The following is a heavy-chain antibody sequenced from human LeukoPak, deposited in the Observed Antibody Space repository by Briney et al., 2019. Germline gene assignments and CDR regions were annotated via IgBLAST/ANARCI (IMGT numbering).Heavy chain of an antibody. D-gene: IGHD6-13*01. CDR1: GYTFTSYG. CDR3: ARDPAREQQLVGWFDP. Sequence: ASVKVSCKASGYTFTSYGISWVRQGPGQGLEWMGWISAYNGNTNYAQKLQGRVTMTTDTSTSTAYMELRSLRSDDTAVYYCARDPAREQQLVGWFDPWGQGTLVTVSS. J-gene: IGHJ5*02. V-gene: IGHV1-18*04. CDR2: ISAYNGNT.